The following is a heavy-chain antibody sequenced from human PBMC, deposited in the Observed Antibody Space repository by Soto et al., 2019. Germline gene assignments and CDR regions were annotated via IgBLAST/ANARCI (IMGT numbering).Heavy chain of an antibody. Sequence: GGSLRLSCAASGFTFSSYAMSWVRQAPGKGLEWVSAISGSGGSTYYADSVKGRFTISRDNSKNTLYLQMNSLGAEDTAVYYCAKDLHPLQLVRYDPFDIWGQGTMVTVSS. D-gene: IGHD6-6*01. CDR1: GFTFSSYA. J-gene: IGHJ3*02. CDR3: AKDLHPLQLVRYDPFDI. CDR2: ISGSGGST. V-gene: IGHV3-23*01.